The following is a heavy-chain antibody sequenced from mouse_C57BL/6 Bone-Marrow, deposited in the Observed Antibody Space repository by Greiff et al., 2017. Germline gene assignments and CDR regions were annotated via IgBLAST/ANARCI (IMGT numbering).Heavy chain of an antibody. V-gene: IGHV1-55*01. CDR1: GYTFTSYW. D-gene: IGHD3-2*02. CDR2: IYPGSGST. CDR3: ARAAQATDWFAY. Sequence: QVQLQQPGAELVKPGASVKMSCKASGYTFTSYWITWVKQRPGQGLEWIGDIYPGSGSTNYNEKFKSKATLTVDTSSSTAYMQLSSLTSEDSAVYYCARAAQATDWFAYWGQGTLVTVSA. J-gene: IGHJ3*01.